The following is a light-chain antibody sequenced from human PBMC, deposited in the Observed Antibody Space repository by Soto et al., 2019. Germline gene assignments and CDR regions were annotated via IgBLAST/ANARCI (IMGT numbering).Light chain of an antibody. CDR2: AAS. V-gene: IGKV1-39*01. Sequence: DIQMTQSPSSLSASLGDRVTITCRASRSVISFLNWYQQKPGKAPKLLIYAASSLQSGVPSRFSGSGSGTDFTLTISSLQPEDFATYYCQQSYSTSWTFGQGTKVEIK. CDR1: RSVISF. J-gene: IGKJ1*01. CDR3: QQSYSTSWT.